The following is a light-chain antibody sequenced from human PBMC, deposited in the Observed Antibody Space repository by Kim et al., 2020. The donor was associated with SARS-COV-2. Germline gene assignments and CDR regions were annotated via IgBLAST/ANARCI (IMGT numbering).Light chain of an antibody. V-gene: IGKV4-1*01. CDR1: QSVLYSSNNKNY. CDR3: QQYYLT. CDR2: WAS. J-gene: IGKJ4*01. Sequence: DIVMTQSPDSLAVSLGERATINCKSSQSVLYSSNNKNYLAWYQQKPGQPPKLLIYWASTRESGVPDRFSGSGSGTDFTLTISSLQAEDVAVYYCQQYYLTFGGGTKLEI.